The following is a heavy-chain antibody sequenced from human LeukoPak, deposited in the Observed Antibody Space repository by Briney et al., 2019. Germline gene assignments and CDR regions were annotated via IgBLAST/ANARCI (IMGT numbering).Heavy chain of an antibody. V-gene: IGHV3-48*02. Sequence: SGGSRRLSWAASGFTFSSYSRNWVRRAPGRGLEWVSYISSSISTIYYADSVKGRFTISRDIAKNSLYLQMNSLRDEDTAVYYCARVGGLAAAGKNYYYGMDVWGQGTTVTVSS. D-gene: IGHD6-13*01. CDR1: GFTFSSYS. CDR3: ARVGGLAAAGKNYYYGMDV. CDR2: ISSSISTI. J-gene: IGHJ6*02.